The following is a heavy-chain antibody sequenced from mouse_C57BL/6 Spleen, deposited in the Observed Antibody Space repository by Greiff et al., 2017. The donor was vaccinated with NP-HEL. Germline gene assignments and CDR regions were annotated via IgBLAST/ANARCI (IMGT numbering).Heavy chain of an antibody. D-gene: IGHD1-1*01. CDR2: INSGSGGT. V-gene: IGHV1-54*01. Sequence: QVQLQQSGAELVRPGTSVKVSCKASGYAFINNLIERVKQRPGQGLEWIGVINSGSGGTNYKEKFQGQATLTADKSSSTAYMQRSILSSEDSAVYFCARSLYYGPDYWGQGTTLTVSS. J-gene: IGHJ2*01. CDR1: GYAFINNL. CDR3: ARSLYYGPDY.